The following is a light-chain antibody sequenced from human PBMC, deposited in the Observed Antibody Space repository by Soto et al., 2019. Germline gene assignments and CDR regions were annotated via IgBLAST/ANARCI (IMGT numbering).Light chain of an antibody. CDR2: CAS. CDR3: QQYGYSPYT. V-gene: IGKV3-20*01. Sequence: EIMLTQSPGTLSLSPGERVTLSCWASRSVSSRFLAWYQQKPGQAPRVLIYCASSRATGIPDRFSGSGSGTDFTLTISRLEPEDCAVYYCQQYGYSPYTFGQGTKLEIK. CDR1: RSVSSRF. J-gene: IGKJ2*01.